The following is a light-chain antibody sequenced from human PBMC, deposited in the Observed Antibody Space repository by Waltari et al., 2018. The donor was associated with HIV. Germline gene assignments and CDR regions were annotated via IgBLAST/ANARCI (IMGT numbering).Light chain of an antibody. V-gene: IGLV7-46*01. Sequence: QAVVTQEPSLTVSPGGTVTLTCGSSTGSITSGHYPYWFQQRPGQAPRTLIYDSINRHSWTPARFSGYLLGDKAALILSGAQPEDEADYFCLVSYSGVRVFGGGTKLTVL. J-gene: IGLJ3*02. CDR3: LVSYSGVRV. CDR1: TGSITSGHY. CDR2: DSI.